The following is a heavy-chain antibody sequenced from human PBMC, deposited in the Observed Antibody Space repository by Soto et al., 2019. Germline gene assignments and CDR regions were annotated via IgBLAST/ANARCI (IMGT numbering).Heavy chain of an antibody. V-gene: IGHV3-23*01. CDR1: GFTFSSYA. D-gene: IGHD3-16*01. Sequence: GVLRLSCAASGFTFSSYAMDWVRQAPGKGLEWVSAISGSGGKTYYAESVKGRFTISRDSSKNTLFLQMNSLRAEDTAVYYCAKDYDDLRYYFDYWGQGTLVTVSS. CDR3: AKDYDDLRYYFDY. CDR2: ISGSGGKT. J-gene: IGHJ4*02.